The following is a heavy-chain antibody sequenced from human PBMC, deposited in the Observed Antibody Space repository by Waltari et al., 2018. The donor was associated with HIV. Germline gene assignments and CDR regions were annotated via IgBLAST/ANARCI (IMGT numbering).Heavy chain of an antibody. CDR1: GGSLSGYY. V-gene: IGHV4-34*01. Sequence: QVQLQQWGAGLLKPSETLSLTCAVYGGSLSGYYWSWIRPPPGKGLEWIGEINHSGRTNYNPSLKSRVAISIDTSKNQFSLKLRSVTAADTAMYYSARLEVGRGDYWGQGTLVTVSS. J-gene: IGHJ4*02. CDR2: INHSGRT. D-gene: IGHD1-26*01. CDR3: ARLEVGRGDY.